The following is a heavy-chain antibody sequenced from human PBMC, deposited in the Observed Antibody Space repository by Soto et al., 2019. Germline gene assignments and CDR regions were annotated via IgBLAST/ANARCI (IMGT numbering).Heavy chain of an antibody. CDR3: TTESGSSWYLSSNYY. J-gene: IGHJ4*02. D-gene: IGHD6-13*01. V-gene: IGHV3-15*01. CDR1: GFTFSNAW. Sequence: GGSLRLSCAASGFTFSNAWMSWVRQAPGKGLEWVGRIKSKTDGGTTDYAAPVKGRFTISRDDSKNTLYLQMNSLKTEDTAVYYCTTESGSSWYLSSNYYWGQGTLVTVSS. CDR2: IKSKTDGGTT.